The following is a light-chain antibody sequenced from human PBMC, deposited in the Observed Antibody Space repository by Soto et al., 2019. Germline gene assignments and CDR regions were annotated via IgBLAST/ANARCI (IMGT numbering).Light chain of an antibody. CDR3: SSYTTSSTGV. V-gene: IGLV2-14*01. CDR2: DVS. CDR1: SSDVGKYNY. J-gene: IGLJ3*02. Sequence: QSALTQPASVSGSPGQSITISCTGTSSDVGKYNYVSWFQQHPGKAPKLMIFDVSNRPSGVSNRFSGSKSGNTASLTISGLQAEDEAYYYCSSYTTSSTGVFGGGTQLTVL.